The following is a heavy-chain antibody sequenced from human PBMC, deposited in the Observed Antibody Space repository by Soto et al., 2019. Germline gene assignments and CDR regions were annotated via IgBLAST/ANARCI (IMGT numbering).Heavy chain of an antibody. CDR1: GGSFNGYY. V-gene: IGHV4-34*01. CDR2: INHSGST. CDR3: ARVDTMRLVVIRGKYHFYY. J-gene: IGHJ4*02. Sequence: SETLSLTCAAYGGSFNGYYWSWIRQPPGKGLEWIGEINHSGSTNYNPSLKSRVTISVDTSKNQFSLKMSSVTAADTAVYYCARVDTMRLVVIRGKYHFYYWSKGTLVTVAS. D-gene: IGHD3-22*01.